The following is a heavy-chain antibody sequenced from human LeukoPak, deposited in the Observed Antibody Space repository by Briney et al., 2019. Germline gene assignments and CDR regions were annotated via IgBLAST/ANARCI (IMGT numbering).Heavy chain of an antibody. J-gene: IGHJ4*02. CDR3: AKATVTHLIDY. Sequence: TGGSLRLSCAASGFTFSSSEMNWVRQAPGKGLEWVSTSASGGSSYYADSVKGRFTISRDNSKNTLYLQMNSLGAEDTAVYYCAKATVTHLIDYWGQGTLVTVSS. D-gene: IGHD4-17*01. CDR1: GFTFSSSE. V-gene: IGHV3-23*01. CDR2: SASGGSS.